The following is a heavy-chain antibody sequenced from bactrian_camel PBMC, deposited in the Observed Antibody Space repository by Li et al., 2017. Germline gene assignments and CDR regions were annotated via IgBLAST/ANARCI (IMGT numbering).Heavy chain of an antibody. CDR3: AADIVTEGNWYCFRPASDYKY. CDR1: GYTSSSSC. Sequence: HVQLVESGGASVQAGGSLRLSCAASGYTSSSSCMAWFRQAPGKEREGVAFIDSDGSSSYADSVKGRFTISKDNAKNTLYLQMNSLEPDDTGTYYCAADIVTEGNWYCFRPASDYKYWGQGTQVTVS. D-gene: IGHD3*01. CDR2: IDSDGSS. J-gene: IGHJ4*01. V-gene: IGHV3S26*01.